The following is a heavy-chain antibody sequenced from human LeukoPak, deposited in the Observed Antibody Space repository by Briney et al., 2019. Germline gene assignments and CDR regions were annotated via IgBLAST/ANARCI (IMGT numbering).Heavy chain of an antibody. D-gene: IGHD3-10*01. CDR1: RGSISSYY. J-gene: IGHJ6*03. CDR3: ARGRSSMVRGYYYYYMDV. V-gene: IGHV4-59*01. CDR2: IYYSGST. Sequence: SETLSLTCTVSRGSISSYYWSWIRQPPGKGLEWIGYIYYSGSTNYNPSLKSRVTISVDTSKNQFSLKLSSVTAADTAVYYCARGRSSMVRGYYYYYMDVWGKGTTVTISS.